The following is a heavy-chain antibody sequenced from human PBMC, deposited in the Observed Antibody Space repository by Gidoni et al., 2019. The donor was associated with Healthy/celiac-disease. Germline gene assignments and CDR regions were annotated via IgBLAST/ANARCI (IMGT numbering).Heavy chain of an antibody. V-gene: IGHV3-74*01. Sequence: VQPGGSLRLSCEASGFTFSSYWMHWVRQAPGQGLVWVSRINSDGSSTSYADSVKGRFTISRDTAKNTLYLQMNSLRAEDTAVYYCASTAGGEFDYWGQGTLVTVSS. CDR1: GFTFSSYW. CDR3: ASTAGGEFDY. D-gene: IGHD3-16*01. J-gene: IGHJ4*02. CDR2: INSDGSST.